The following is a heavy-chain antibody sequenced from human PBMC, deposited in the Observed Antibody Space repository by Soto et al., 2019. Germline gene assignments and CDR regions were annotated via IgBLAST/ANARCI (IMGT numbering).Heavy chain of an antibody. CDR1: GGSISSGGYY. CDR2: IYYSGST. CDR3: ARVSSGYWSGAFDI. J-gene: IGHJ3*02. V-gene: IGHV4-31*03. Sequence: SETLSLTCTVSGGSISSGGYYWSWIRQHPGKGLEWIGYIYYSGSTYYNPSLKSRVTISVDTSKNQFSLKLSSVTAADTAVYYCARVSSGYWSGAFDIWGQGTMVTVS. D-gene: IGHD3-22*01.